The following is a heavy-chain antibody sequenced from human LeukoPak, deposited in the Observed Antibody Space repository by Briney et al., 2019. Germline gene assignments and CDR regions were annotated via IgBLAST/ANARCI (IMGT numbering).Heavy chain of an antibody. J-gene: IGHJ4*02. V-gene: IGHV4-34*01. D-gene: IGHD7-27*01. Sequence: SETLSLTCAVYGGSFSGYYWTWIRQPPGKGLEWIGEINHSGSTNYNPSLKSRVIMSIDTSKNHFSLKLTSVTAADTAVYYCARVGPNWGFKENFDFWGQGTLVTVSS. CDR3: ARVGPNWGFKENFDF. CDR1: GGSFSGYY. CDR2: INHSGST.